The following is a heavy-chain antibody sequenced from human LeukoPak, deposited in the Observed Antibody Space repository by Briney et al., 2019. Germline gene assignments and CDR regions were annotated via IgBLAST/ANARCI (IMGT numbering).Heavy chain of an antibody. J-gene: IGHJ4*02. Sequence: GGSLRLSCAASGFTVSSNYMSWVRQAPGKGLEWVSVIYIGGSTYYSDSVQGRFTISRDISKNTLYLQMNSLRADDTAVYYCARDWGYCSSTSCHVFDYWGQGTLVTVSS. D-gene: IGHD2-2*01. CDR3: ARDWGYCSSTSCHVFDY. CDR1: GFTVSSNY. V-gene: IGHV3-53*01. CDR2: IYIGGST.